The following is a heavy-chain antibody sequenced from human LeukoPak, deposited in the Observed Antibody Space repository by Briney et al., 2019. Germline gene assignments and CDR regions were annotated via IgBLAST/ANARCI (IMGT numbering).Heavy chain of an antibody. CDR2: IDWDDAK. Sequence: SGPALVKPTQTLTLTCTFSGFSLSTSGTRVSWIRQPPGKALEWLARIDWDDAKFYTTSLKTRLTISKDTSKNQVVLTMTNMDPVDTATYYCARVLYSSSWYAFDIWGQGTMVTVSS. V-gene: IGHV2-70*04. D-gene: IGHD6-13*01. J-gene: IGHJ3*02. CDR1: GFSLSTSGTR. CDR3: ARVLYSSSWYAFDI.